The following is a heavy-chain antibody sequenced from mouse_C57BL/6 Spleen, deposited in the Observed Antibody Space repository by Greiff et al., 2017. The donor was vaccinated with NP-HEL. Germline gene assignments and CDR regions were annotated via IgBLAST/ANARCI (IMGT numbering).Heavy chain of an antibody. Sequence: QVLLKQPGAELVKPGASVKLSCKASGYTFTSYWMHWVKQRPGRGLEWIGRIDPNSGGTKYNEKFKSKATLTVDKPSSTAYMQLNSLTSEDSAVYYCARVYDGYYDFDYWGQGTTLTVSS. CDR2: IDPNSGGT. CDR3: ARVYDGYYDFDY. D-gene: IGHD2-3*01. CDR1: GYTFTSYW. J-gene: IGHJ2*01. V-gene: IGHV1-72*01.